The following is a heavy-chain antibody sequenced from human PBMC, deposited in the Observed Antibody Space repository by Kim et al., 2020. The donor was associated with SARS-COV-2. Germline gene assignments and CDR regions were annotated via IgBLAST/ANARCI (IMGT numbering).Heavy chain of an antibody. Sequence: GGSLRLSCAASGFTFSTYTMTWVRQAPGKGLEWVSSIIDSGGSTYYADSVQGRFTISRDNSKNTLYLQMNSLRAEDTAVYYCAKQNGGLDYWGQGALVTVSS. CDR2: IIDSGGST. V-gene: IGHV3-23*01. D-gene: IGHD1-1*01. CDR1: GFTFSTYT. CDR3: AKQNGGLDY. J-gene: IGHJ4*02.